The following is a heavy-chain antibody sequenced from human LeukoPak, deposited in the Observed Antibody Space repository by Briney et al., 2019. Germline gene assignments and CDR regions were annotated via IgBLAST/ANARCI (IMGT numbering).Heavy chain of an antibody. Sequence: GGSLRLSCAASGFTFSSYGMHWVRQAPGKGLEWVAVIWYDGSNKYYADSVKGRFTISRDNSKNTLYLQMDSLRGEDTAVYYCAKDFRIGYSAHFDYWGQGALVTVSS. CDR1: GFTFSSYG. CDR3: AKDFRIGYSAHFDY. D-gene: IGHD2-21*01. J-gene: IGHJ4*02. CDR2: IWYDGSNK. V-gene: IGHV3-33*06.